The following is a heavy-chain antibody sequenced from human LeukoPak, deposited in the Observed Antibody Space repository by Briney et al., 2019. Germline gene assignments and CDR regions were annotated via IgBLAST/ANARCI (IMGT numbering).Heavy chain of an antibody. CDR1: GGSISSYY. CDR2: IYYSGST. V-gene: IGHV4-59*08. J-gene: IGHJ4*02. Sequence: SETLSLTCTVSGGSISSYYWSWIRQPPGKGLEWIGYIYYSGSTNYNPSLKSRVTISVDTSKNQFSLKLSSVTAADTAVYYCARREYSSGWYYFDYWDQGTLVTVSS. CDR3: ARREYSSGWYYFDY. D-gene: IGHD6-19*01.